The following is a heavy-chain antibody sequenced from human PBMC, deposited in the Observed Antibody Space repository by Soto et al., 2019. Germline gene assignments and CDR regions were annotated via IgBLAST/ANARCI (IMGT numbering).Heavy chain of an antibody. Sequence: GESLKISCKGSGYSFTSYWIGWVRQMPGKGLEWMGLIYPGDSDTRYSPSFQGQVTISADKSISTAYLQWSSLKASDTAMYYCASTSGSYYNYYYYGMEVWGQGTTVTVSS. J-gene: IGHJ6*02. D-gene: IGHD3-10*01. CDR3: ASTSGSYYNYYYYGMEV. V-gene: IGHV5-51*01. CDR1: GYSFTSYW. CDR2: IYPGDSDT.